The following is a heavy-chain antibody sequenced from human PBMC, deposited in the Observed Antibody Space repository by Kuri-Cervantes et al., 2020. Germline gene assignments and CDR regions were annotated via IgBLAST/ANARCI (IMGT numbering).Heavy chain of an antibody. CDR3: ARDLYGDYDWNYYYYGMDV. D-gene: IGHD4-17*01. CDR1: GFTFSSYA. Sequence: GESLKISCAASGFTFSSYAMSWVRQAPGKGLEWVSAISGSGGSTYYADSVKGRFTISRDNSKNTLYLQMNSLRAEDTAVYYCARDLYGDYDWNYYYYGMDVWGQGTTVTVSS. J-gene: IGHJ6*02. CDR2: ISGSGGST. V-gene: IGHV3-23*01.